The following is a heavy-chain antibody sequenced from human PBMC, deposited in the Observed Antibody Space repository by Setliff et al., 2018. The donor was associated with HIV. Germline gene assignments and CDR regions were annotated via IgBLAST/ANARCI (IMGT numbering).Heavy chain of an antibody. V-gene: IGHV3-64D*09. D-gene: IGHD4-17*01. CDR2: ISSNGGST. J-gene: IGHJ6*03. CDR1: GFTFSSYA. CDR3: VKARVDGDYYYYYYMDV. Sequence: QPGGSLRLSCSASGFTFSSYAMHWVRQAPGKGLEYVSAISSNGGSTYYADSVKGRFTISRDNSKNTLYLQMSSLSAEDTAVYYCVKARVDGDYYYYYYMDVWGKGTTVTVSS.